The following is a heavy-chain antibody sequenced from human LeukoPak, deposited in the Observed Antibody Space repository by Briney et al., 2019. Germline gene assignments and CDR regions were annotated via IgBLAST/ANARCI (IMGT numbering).Heavy chain of an antibody. CDR3: ARLGYNDYVARYFDL. D-gene: IGHD5-24*01. CDR1: GGSISSYY. CDR2: LYHSGTT. V-gene: IGHV4-59*08. J-gene: IGHJ2*01. Sequence: SETLSLTCTVSGGSISSYYWSRIRQPPGKGLEWIGYLYHSGTTNYNPSLKSRVTISVDPSKNEFSLKLASVTAADTAVYYCARLGYNDYVARYFDLWGHGTLVTVSS.